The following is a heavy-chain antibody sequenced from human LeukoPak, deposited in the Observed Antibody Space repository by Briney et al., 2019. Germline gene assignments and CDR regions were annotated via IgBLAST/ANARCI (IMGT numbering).Heavy chain of an antibody. CDR2: IYDSGST. V-gene: IGHV4-39*07. CDR3: ARVMIAVAGDRKFDP. J-gene: IGHJ5*02. CDR1: GGSISSGGYY. D-gene: IGHD3-22*01. Sequence: SETLSLTCTVSGGSISSGGYYWSWIRQPPGKGLEWIGSIYDSGSTNYNPSLKSRVTISVDKSKNQFSLKLSSVTAADTAVYYCARVMIAVAGDRKFDPWGQGTLVTVSS.